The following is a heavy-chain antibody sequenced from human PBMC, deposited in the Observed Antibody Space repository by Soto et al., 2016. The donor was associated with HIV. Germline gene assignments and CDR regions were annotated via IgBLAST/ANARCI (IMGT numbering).Heavy chain of an antibody. CDR3: ARARPDVYGSGRLLGPGDY. J-gene: IGHJ4*02. CDR2: ISSSSSYT. D-gene: IGHD3-10*01. CDR1: GFTFSDYY. V-gene: IGHV3-11*05. Sequence: QVQLVESGGGLVKPGGSLRLSCVASGFTFSDYYMSWIRQAPGKGLEWVSYISSSSSYTNYVDSVKGRFTISRDNAKNLLYLQMNSLRAEDTAVYYCARARPDVYGSGRLLGPGDYWGQGTRGHRLL.